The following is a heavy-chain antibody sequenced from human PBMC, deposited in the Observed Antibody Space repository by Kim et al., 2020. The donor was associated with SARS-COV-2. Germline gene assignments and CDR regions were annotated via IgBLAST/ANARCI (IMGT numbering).Heavy chain of an antibody. CDR3: ARALAVTTFYYYYGMDV. V-gene: IGHV4-34*01. Sequence: LKSRVTISVDTSKNQFSLKLGSVTAADTAVYYCARALAVTTFYYYYGMDVWGQGTTVTVSS. J-gene: IGHJ6*02. D-gene: IGHD4-17*01.